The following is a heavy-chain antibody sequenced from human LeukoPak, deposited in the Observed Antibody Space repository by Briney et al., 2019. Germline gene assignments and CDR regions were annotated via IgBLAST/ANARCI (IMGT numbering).Heavy chain of an antibody. V-gene: IGHV3-21*06. CDR3: ARNPGELYFDY. D-gene: IGHD3-10*01. Sequence: PGGSLRLSCAASGFTFSSYSMNWVRQAPGKGLEWVSSISSSSSYIYYADSVKGRFTISRDNAKNSVYLQMNSLRAEDTALYYCARNPGELYFDYWGQGTLVTVSS. CDR2: ISSSSSYI. J-gene: IGHJ4*02. CDR1: GFTFSSYS.